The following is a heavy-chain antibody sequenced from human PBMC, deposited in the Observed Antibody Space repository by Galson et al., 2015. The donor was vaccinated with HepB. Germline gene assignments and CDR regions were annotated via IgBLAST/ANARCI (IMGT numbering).Heavy chain of an antibody. CDR1: GFVFSNYS. V-gene: IGHV3-21*01. CDR2: ISGSSDYI. D-gene: IGHD6-19*01. CDR3: ARDWGIAVAATWFSDP. Sequence: SLRLSCAASGFVFSNYSMNWVRQAPGKGLEWVSSISGSSDYIHYADSVKGRFTISRDNTKNSLFLQMNSLRAEDTAMYYCARDWGIAVAATWFSDPWGQGTLVTVSS. J-gene: IGHJ5*02.